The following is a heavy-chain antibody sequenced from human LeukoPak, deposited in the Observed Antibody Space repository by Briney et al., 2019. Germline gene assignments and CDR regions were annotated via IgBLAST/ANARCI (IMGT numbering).Heavy chain of an antibody. CDR2: MNPNSGNT. Sequence: SSVKVSCKAAGYTFTSWLINSVGQASGQGLEWWGWMNPNSGNTGYAQKFQGRVTMTRNTSISTAYMELSSLRSEDTAVYYCARAGVEWELALLSFDIWGQETMVTVSS. J-gene: IGHJ3*02. D-gene: IGHD1-26*01. V-gene: IGHV1-8*01. CDR1: GYTFTSWL. CDR3: ARAGVEWELALLSFDI.